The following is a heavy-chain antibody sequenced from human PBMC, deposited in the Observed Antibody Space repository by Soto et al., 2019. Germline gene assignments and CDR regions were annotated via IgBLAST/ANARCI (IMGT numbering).Heavy chain of an antibody. Sequence: GSLRLSCAASGFTFSTYAMAWDRQAPGKGLEWVSAVSDNGGGTYYADSVKGRFTISRDNSKNTLYLQMNSLRAEDTAVYYCARASTYYYDSSGYLAIDYWGQGTLVTAPQ. J-gene: IGHJ4*02. D-gene: IGHD3-22*01. CDR1: GFTFSTYA. V-gene: IGHV3-23*01. CDR3: ARASTYYYDSSGYLAIDY. CDR2: VSDNGGGT.